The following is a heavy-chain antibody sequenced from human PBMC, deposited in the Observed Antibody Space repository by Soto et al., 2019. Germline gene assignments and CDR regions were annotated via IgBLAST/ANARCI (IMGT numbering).Heavy chain of an antibody. CDR1: GGSISSYY. V-gene: IGHV4-59*01. Sequence: SETLSLTCTVSGGSISSYYWSWIRQPPGNGLEWIGYIYYSGSTNYNPSLKSRVTISVDTSKNQFSLKLSSVTAADTAVYYCARVAITMVRGVNYYYYYYMDVWGKGTTVT. J-gene: IGHJ6*03. D-gene: IGHD3-10*01. CDR2: IYYSGST. CDR3: ARVAITMVRGVNYYYYYYMDV.